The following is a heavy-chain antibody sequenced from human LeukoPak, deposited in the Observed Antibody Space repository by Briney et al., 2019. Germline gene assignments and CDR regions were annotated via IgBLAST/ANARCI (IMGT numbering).Heavy chain of an antibody. J-gene: IGHJ4*02. CDR1: GGSISSYY. Sequence: PSETLSLTCTVSGGSISSYYWSWIRQPPGKGLEWIGYIYYSGSTNYNPSLKSRVTISVDTSKNQFSLKLSSVTAADTAVYYCARLRPRGRGDYYFDYWGQGTLVTVSS. CDR3: ARLRPRGRGDYYFDY. CDR2: IYYSGST. V-gene: IGHV4-59*01. D-gene: IGHD2-21*02.